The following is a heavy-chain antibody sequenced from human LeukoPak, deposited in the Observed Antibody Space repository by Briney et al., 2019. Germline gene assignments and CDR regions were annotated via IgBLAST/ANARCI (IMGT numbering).Heavy chain of an antibody. CDR1: GYTFTSYG. Sequence: ASVKVSCKASGYTFTSYGISWVRQAPGQGLEWMGWINAGNGNTKYSQKFQGRVTITRDTSASTAYMELSSLRSEDTAVYYCAGKGVGATADYWGQGTLVTVSS. CDR2: INAGNGNT. D-gene: IGHD1-26*01. J-gene: IGHJ4*02. CDR3: AGKGVGATADY. V-gene: IGHV1-3*01.